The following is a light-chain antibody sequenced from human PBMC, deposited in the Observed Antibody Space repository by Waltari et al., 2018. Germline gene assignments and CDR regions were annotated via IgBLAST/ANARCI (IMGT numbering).Light chain of an antibody. Sequence: DIQMTQSPSSLSASVGDRVTITCRASQSIGRKLNWYQQKPGKDPNLLVYAASTLQSGTPSRFSGSASGTDFTLTISSLQPDDSATYYCQQSSTIPYSFGQGTKVEIK. CDR3: QQSSTIPYS. V-gene: IGKV1-39*01. J-gene: IGKJ2*03. CDR2: AAS. CDR1: QSIGRK.